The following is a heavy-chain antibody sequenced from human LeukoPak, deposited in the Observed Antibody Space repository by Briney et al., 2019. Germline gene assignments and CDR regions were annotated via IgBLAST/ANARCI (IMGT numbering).Heavy chain of an antibody. CDR1: GGTFTRYT. CDR2: TFPIFGTA. V-gene: IGHV1-69*13. CDR3: ARADYGDYGYFDY. J-gene: IGHJ4*02. Sequence: GAAVKVSCKASGGTFTRYTISWGGQAPGQGLEGKGGTFPIFGTANYAQQFQGRVTITADESTSTAYKELSLQRTEDTAEYYCARADYGDYGYFDYWGQGPLVTVSS. D-gene: IGHD4-17*01.